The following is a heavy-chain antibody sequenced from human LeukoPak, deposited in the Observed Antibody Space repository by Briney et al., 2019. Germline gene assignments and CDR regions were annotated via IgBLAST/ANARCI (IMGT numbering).Heavy chain of an antibody. CDR2: IYPGDSAT. D-gene: IGHD3-10*01. CDR1: GYRFTRYW. Sequence: GESLKISFNGSGYRFTRYWIAWGRQMPGKGLEWMGIIYPGDSATRYSPSFQGQVTISADNSINTAYLQWSSLKASDTAMYYCARLVYGSGSYPNHFDYWGQGTLVTVSS. CDR3: ARLVYGSGSYPNHFDY. V-gene: IGHV5-51*01. J-gene: IGHJ4*02.